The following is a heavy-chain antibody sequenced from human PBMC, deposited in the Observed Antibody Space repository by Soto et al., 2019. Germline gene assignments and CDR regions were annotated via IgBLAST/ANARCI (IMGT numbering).Heavy chain of an antibody. CDR1: GGTFSRYT. J-gene: IGHJ5*02. V-gene: IGHV1-69*02. CDR3: ARGSTIVRGAPSWFDP. Sequence: QVQLVQSGAEVKKPGSSVKVSCKASGGTFSRYTINWVRQAPGQGLEWMGRIIPIAAIANYTQKFQGRVTITVDKSSTTAYMELSSLRSEDTAVYYCARGSTIVRGAPSWFDPWGQGTLVTVSS. D-gene: IGHD3-10*01. CDR2: IIPIAAIA.